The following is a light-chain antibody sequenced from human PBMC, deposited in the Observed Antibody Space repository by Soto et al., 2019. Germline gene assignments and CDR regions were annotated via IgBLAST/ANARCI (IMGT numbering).Light chain of an antibody. V-gene: IGKV3-15*01. CDR2: GAS. CDR3: QQYNNWLFT. J-gene: IGKJ3*01. Sequence: EIVMTQSPATLSVSPGERATLSCRASQSVSSNLAWYQQKPGQAPRLLIYGASTRATGIPARFSGSGSGTEFTLTISSLQSEDFAVYSCQQYNNWLFTFGPGTKVDI. CDR1: QSVSSN.